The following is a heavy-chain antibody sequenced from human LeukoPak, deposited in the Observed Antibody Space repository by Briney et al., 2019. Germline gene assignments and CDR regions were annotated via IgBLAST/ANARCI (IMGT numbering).Heavy chain of an antibody. CDR3: ARDGRDGYNDY. Sequence: GGSLRPSCAASGFTVSSNYMSWVRQAPGKGLEWVSVIYSGGSTYYVDSVKGRFTISRDNSKNTLYLQMNSLRAEDTAVYYCARDGRDGYNDYWGQGTLVTVSS. CDR2: IYSGGST. J-gene: IGHJ4*02. CDR1: GFTVSSNY. D-gene: IGHD5-12*01. V-gene: IGHV3-53*01.